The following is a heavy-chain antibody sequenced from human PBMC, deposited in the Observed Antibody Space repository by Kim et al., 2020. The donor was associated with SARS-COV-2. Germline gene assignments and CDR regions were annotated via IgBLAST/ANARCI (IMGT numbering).Heavy chain of an antibody. D-gene: IGHD3-10*01. V-gene: IGHV4-59*01. Sequence: SETLSLTCTVSGGSISSYYWSWIRQPPGKGLEWIGYIYYSGSTNYNPSLKSRVTISVDTSKNQFSLKLSSVTAADTAVYYCARRAFGPLNSGNYYRPSDAFDIWGQGTMVTVSS. J-gene: IGHJ3*02. CDR2: IYYSGST. CDR1: GGSISSYY. CDR3: ARRAFGPLNSGNYYRPSDAFDI.